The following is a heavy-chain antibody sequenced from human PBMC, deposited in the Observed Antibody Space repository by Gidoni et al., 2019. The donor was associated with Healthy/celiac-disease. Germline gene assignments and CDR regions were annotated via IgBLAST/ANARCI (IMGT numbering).Heavy chain of an antibody. CDR3: ARSPQLLTYSYGL. Sequence: QVQLVQSGAEVKKPGSSVKVSCTASGGTFSSYAISWVRQAPGQGLECLGGSIPIFGTANYAQKFQGRVTITADKSTSTAYMELSSLRSEDTAVYYCARSPQLLTYSYGLWGQGTLVTVSS. J-gene: IGHJ4*02. CDR2: SIPIFGTA. D-gene: IGHD5-18*01. CDR1: GGTFSSYA. V-gene: IGHV1-69*06.